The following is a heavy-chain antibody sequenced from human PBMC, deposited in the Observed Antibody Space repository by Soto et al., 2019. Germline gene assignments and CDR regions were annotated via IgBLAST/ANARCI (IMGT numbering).Heavy chain of an antibody. V-gene: IGHV3-23*01. J-gene: IGHJ5*02. CDR1: GFTFGDYA. D-gene: IGHD3-3*01. Sequence: GGSLRLSCAASGFTFGDYAMTWVRQAPGKGLEWVAGISGNGGNTYYADSVKGRFTISRHNSKNTLYLQMNSLSAEDTALYYCAKDRQFCDFWTDLSMFDPCGQGTLVTVSS. CDR3: AKDRQFCDFWTDLSMFDP. CDR2: ISGNGGNT.